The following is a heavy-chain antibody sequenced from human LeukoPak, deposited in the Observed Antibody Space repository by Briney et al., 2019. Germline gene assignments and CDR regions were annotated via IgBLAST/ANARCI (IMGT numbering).Heavy chain of an antibody. CDR2: ISERGGST. CDR3: AKRGVVIRGLLVIGYHQEAYHYDF. V-gene: IGHV3-23*01. CDR1: GITLTNYA. Sequence: EGSLRLSCVVSGITLTNYAMTSVPPAPGKGLERVSYISERGGSTTCADSVKGRFTISRDTSLNTLYLQMSNLRAEDTALYFCAKRGVVIRGLLVIGYHQEAYHYDFWGEGVLVTVSS. J-gene: IGHJ4*02. D-gene: IGHD3-10*01.